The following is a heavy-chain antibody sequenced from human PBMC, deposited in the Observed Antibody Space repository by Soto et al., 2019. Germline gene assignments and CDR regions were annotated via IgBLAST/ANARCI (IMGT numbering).Heavy chain of an antibody. D-gene: IGHD2-2*01. Sequence: PSETLSLTCTVSGGSISSSNYYWGWIRQPPGKGLEWIGSIYYSGSTYYNPSLKSRVTISVDTSKNQFSLKLSSVNAADTAVYYCARRSTSSGYAMDVWGPGTTVTVSS. CDR2: IYYSGST. V-gene: IGHV4-39*01. CDR1: GGSISSSNYY. J-gene: IGHJ6*02. CDR3: ARRSTSSGYAMDV.